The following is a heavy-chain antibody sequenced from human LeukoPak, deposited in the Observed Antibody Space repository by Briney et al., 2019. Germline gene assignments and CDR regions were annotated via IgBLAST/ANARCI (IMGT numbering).Heavy chain of an antibody. V-gene: IGHV1-46*01. CDR1: GYTFTSYY. Sequence: ASVKVSCKASGYTFTSYYMHWVRQAPGQGLEWMGIINPSGGSTSYAQKFQGRVTMTRDTSTSTAYMELRSLRSDDTAVYYCASHEIQLWSPTLDYWGQGTLVTVSS. J-gene: IGHJ4*02. CDR2: INPSGGST. CDR3: ASHEIQLWSPTLDY. D-gene: IGHD5-18*01.